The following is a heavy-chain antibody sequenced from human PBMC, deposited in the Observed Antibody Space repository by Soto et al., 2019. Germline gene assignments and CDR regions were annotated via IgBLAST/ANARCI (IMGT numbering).Heavy chain of an antibody. J-gene: IGHJ6*02. CDR2: IGTAGDT. CDR3: ARSPPGGYHYYYGMDV. Sequence: PGRSLRLSCAASGFTFSSYDMQWVRQATGKGLEWVSAIGTAGDTYYPGSVKGRFTIFRENAKNSLYLQMNSLRAGDTAVYYCARSPPGGYHYYYGMDVWGPGTTVTVSS. CDR1: GFTFSSYD. D-gene: IGHD3-22*01. V-gene: IGHV3-13*04.